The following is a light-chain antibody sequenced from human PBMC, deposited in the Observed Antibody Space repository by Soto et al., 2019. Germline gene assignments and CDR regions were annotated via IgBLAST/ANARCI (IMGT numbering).Light chain of an antibody. CDR2: GAS. CDR1: QSVSSD. J-gene: IGKJ1*01. Sequence: EIVMTQSPATLSVSPGERATLSCRASQSVSSDLAWYHQKPGQAPRLLIYGASNRATGIPDRFSGSGSGTDFTLTISRLEPEDFAVYYCQQRSNWPPWTFGQGTKVDI. CDR3: QQRSNWPPWT. V-gene: IGKV3-11*01.